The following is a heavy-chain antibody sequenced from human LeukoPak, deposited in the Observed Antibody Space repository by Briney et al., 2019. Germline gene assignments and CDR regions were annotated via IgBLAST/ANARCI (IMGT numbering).Heavy chain of an antibody. J-gene: IGHJ6*03. CDR2: IYYSGST. D-gene: IGHD5-18*01. CDR3: ARDRPRLRGYSYGYYYYMDV. CDR1: GGSISSSSYY. V-gene: IGHV4-61*01. Sequence: SETLSLTCTVSGGSISSSSYYWSWIRQPQGKGLEWIGYIYYSGSTNYNPSLKSRVTISVDTSKNQFSLKLSSVTAADTAVYYCARDRPRLRGYSYGYYYYMDVWGKGTTVTVSS.